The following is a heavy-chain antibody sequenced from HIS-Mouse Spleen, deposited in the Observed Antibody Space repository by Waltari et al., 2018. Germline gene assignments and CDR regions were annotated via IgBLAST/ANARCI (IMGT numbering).Heavy chain of an antibody. CDR3: ARLNWNDVWFDP. V-gene: IGHV4-61*01. J-gene: IGHJ5*02. D-gene: IGHD1-1*01. CDR1: GGSVSSGRYY. Sequence: QVQLQESGPGLVKPSETLSLTCTVSGGSVSSGRYYWSWIRQPPGEGLEWIGYIYYSGSTNYNPSLKSRVTISVDTSKNQFSLKLSSVTAADTAVYYCARLNWNDVWFDPWGQGTLVTVSS. CDR2: IYYSGST.